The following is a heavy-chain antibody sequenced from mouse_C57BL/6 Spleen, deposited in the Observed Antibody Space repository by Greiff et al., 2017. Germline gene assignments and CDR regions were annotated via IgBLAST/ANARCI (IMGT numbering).Heavy chain of an antibody. V-gene: IGHV1-15*01. Sequence: QVHVKQSGAELVRPGASVTLSCRASGYTFTDYEMHWVKQTPVHGLEWIGAIDPETGGTAYNQKFKGKAILTADKSSSTAYMELRSLTSEDSAVYYCTRGVYYYGSSYWYFDVWGTGTTVTVSS. J-gene: IGHJ1*03. CDR1: GYTFTDYE. D-gene: IGHD1-1*01. CDR3: TRGVYYYGSSYWYFDV. CDR2: IDPETGGT.